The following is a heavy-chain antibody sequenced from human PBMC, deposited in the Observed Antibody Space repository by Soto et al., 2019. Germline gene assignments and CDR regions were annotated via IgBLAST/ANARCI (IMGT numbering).Heavy chain of an antibody. D-gene: IGHD3-22*01. CDR1: GHSFSFYW. CDR3: ATAYVYDFENSNYYRDAFDI. V-gene: IGHV5-51*01. Sequence: PGESLKISCKASGHSFSFYWIGWVRQMPGKGLEWMAIMYPDDSDIRYSPSFEAHVTISADKSTSTAFLQWSSLKASDTAMYYCATAYVYDFENSNYYRDAFDIWGQGTLVTVS. CDR2: MYPDDSDI. J-gene: IGHJ3*02.